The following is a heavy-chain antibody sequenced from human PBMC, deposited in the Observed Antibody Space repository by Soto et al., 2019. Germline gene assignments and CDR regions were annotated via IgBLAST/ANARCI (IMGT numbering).Heavy chain of an antibody. V-gene: IGHV4-31*03. CDR3: AMIPQSSSWYLDAFDI. CDR1: GGSISSGGYY. CDR2: IYYSGST. Sequence: TLSLTCTVSGGSISSGGYYWTWIRQHPGKGLEWIGYIYYSGSTYYNPSLKSRVTISVDTSKNQFSLKLSSVTAADTAVYYCAMIPQSSSWYLDAFDIWGQGTMVPVSS. J-gene: IGHJ3*02. D-gene: IGHD6-13*01.